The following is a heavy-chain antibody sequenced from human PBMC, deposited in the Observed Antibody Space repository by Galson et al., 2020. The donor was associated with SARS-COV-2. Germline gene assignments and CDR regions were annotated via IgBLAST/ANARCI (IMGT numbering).Heavy chain of an antibody. V-gene: IGHV4-31*03. Sequence: SETLSLTCTVSGGSISSGCYYWSWNRQHPGLGLDWIGYISYSASAYYNPSRRSRVTISVDTSKNQFSLKLSSVTAADTAVYYCARSVPGSCYDYGLDVWGQGTTVTVSS. CDR3: ARSVPGSCYDYGLDV. J-gene: IGHJ6*02. CDR2: ISYSASA. CDR1: GGSISSGCYY.